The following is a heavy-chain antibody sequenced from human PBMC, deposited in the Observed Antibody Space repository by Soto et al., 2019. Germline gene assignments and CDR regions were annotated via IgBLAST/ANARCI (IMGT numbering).Heavy chain of an antibody. CDR3: AKGSCSSTSCYGAFDY. D-gene: IGHD2-2*01. CDR1: GFTFDDYA. V-gene: IGHV3-9*01. J-gene: IGHJ4*02. CDR2: ISWNSGSI. Sequence: TGGSLRLSCAASGFTFDDYAMHWVRQAPGKGLEWVSGISWNSGSIGYADSVKGRFTISRDNAKNSLYLQMNSLRAEDTALYYCAKGSCSSTSCYGAFDYWGQGTLVTVSS.